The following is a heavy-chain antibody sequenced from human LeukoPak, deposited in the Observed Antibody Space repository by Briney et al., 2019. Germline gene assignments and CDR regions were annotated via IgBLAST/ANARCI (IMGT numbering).Heavy chain of an antibody. Sequence: ASVKVSCKASGYTFTSYDINWVRQATGQGLEWMGWMNPNSGNTGYVQKFQGRVTMTRNTSISTAYMELSSLRSEDTAVYYCARGSKVLGSGTLGYWGQGTLVTVSS. CDR1: GYTFTSYD. V-gene: IGHV1-8*02. CDR3: ARGSKVLGSGTLGY. D-gene: IGHD3-10*01. CDR2: MNPNSGNT. J-gene: IGHJ4*02.